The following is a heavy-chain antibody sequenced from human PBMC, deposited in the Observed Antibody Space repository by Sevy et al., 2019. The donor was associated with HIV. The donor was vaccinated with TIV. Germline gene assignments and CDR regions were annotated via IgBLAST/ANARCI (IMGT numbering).Heavy chain of an antibody. J-gene: IGHJ5*02. Sequence: GGSLRLSCAASIFTFSDYYMTWVRQAPGKGLEWVSKIRSSGSDIYYADSVKGRFTISRDNAKDSLNLQMNSLRAEDTAVYYCVRNGGAYDSGFDPWGQGTLVTVSS. CDR3: VRNGGAYDSGFDP. CDR2: IRSSGSDI. CDR1: IFTFSDYY. D-gene: IGHD3-22*01. V-gene: IGHV3-11*04.